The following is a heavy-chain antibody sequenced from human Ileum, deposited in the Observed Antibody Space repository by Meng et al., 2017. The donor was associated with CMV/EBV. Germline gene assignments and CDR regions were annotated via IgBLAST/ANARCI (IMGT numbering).Heavy chain of an antibody. D-gene: IGHD4-17*01. CDR3: AREERYDYGDYGRYDP. Sequence: GSVSSSGFYWSWFRQPPVKGLEWIGYIYYSGSTYYNPSLKSRLTISLDTSKNQFSLKLSSVTAADTAVYYCAREERYDYGDYGRYDPWGQGTLVTVSS. CDR1: GSVSSSGFY. V-gene: IGHV4-30-4*08. J-gene: IGHJ5*02. CDR2: IYYSGST.